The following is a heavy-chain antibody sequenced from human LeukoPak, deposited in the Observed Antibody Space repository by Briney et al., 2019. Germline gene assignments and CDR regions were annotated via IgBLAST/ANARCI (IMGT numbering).Heavy chain of an antibody. D-gene: IGHD7-27*01. V-gene: IGHV1-18*04. CDR2: ISAYNGDT. CDR1: GYTFNSHG. J-gene: IGHJ5*02. Sequence: ASVKVSCKASGYTFNSHGISWVRQAPGQGLEWMGWISAYNGDTNYAPKFQDRATMTTDTSTSTAYMELRSLRFDDTAVYYCARDFAWGSGGAPIDDNWLDPWGQGTLVTVSS. CDR3: ARDFAWGSGGAPIDDNWLDP.